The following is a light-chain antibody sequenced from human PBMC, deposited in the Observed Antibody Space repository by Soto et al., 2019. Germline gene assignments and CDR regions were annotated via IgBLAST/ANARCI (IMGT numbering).Light chain of an antibody. CDR1: QSFRGL. CDR3: QQRHMWPIT. J-gene: IGKJ5*01. CDR2: DAY. Sequence: EVVLAECPITQNLSPGERATLSCRASQSFRGLLAWYQQKPGQAPRLLIYDAYNRATGIPPRFSGSGSGTDFTLTISSLEPEDSAVYYCQQRHMWPITFGQGRLLEI. V-gene: IGKV3-11*01.